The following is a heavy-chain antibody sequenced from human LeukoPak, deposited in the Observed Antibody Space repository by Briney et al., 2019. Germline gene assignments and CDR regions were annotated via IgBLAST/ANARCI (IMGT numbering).Heavy chain of an antibody. CDR3: ARGFTRRFDP. D-gene: IGHD1-14*01. CDR2: INHSGST. J-gene: IGHJ5*02. Sequence: SETLSLTRAVYGGSFSGYYWSWIRQPPGKGLEWIGEINHSGSTNYNPSLKSRVTISVDTSKNQFSLKLSSVTAADTAVYYCARGFTRRFDPWGQGTLVTVSS. V-gene: IGHV4-34*01. CDR1: GGSFSGYY.